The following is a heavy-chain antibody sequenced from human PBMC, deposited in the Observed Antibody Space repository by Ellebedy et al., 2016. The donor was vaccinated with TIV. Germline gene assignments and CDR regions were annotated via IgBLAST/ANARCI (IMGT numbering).Heavy chain of an antibody. CDR1: GFNFRSYW. J-gene: IGHJ5*02. CDR3: ARRGSYGDYAVQINSWFDR. Sequence: GGSLRLSCAASGFNFRSYWMSWVRQAPGKGLEWVANIYQDGGVQYYVDSVKGRFTISRDNADNSLFLQMTSLRADDTAVYYCARRGSYGDYAVQINSWFDRWGRGTLVTVSS. D-gene: IGHD4-17*01. V-gene: IGHV3-7*01. CDR2: IYQDGGVQ.